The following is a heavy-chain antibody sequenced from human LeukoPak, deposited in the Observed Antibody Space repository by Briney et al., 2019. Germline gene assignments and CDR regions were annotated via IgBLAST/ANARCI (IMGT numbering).Heavy chain of an antibody. J-gene: IGHJ6*02. CDR1: GGTFSSYA. CDR3: ARDHDGTGYYGMDV. Sequence: SVKVSCKASGGTFSSYAISWVRQAPGQGLEWMGRIIPILGIANYAQKFQGRVTITADKSTSTAYMELSSLRSEDTAVYYCARDHDGTGYYGMDVWGQGTTVTVSS. D-gene: IGHD1-26*01. V-gene: IGHV1-69*04. CDR2: IIPILGIA.